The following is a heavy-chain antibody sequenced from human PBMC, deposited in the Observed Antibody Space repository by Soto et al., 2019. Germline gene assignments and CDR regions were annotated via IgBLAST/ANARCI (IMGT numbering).Heavy chain of an antibody. Sequence: QLQLQESGSGLVKPSQTLSLTCAVSGGSISSGGYSWSWIRQPPGKGLEWIGYIYHSGSTYYNPALTRRVTIPVDRSKKQFSLQLNSVTDADTAEYYCPRCPPNTYGGHGTLVTVPS. J-gene: IGHJ4*01. V-gene: IGHV4-30-2*01. CDR2: IYHSGST. D-gene: IGHD2-8*01. CDR3: PRCPPNTY. CDR1: GGSISSGGYS.